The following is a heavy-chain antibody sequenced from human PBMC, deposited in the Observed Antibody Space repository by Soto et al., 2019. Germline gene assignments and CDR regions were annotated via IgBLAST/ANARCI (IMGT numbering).Heavy chain of an antibody. CDR1: GFTFSSYA. D-gene: IGHD2-15*01. CDR2: ISGSGGST. CDR3: AKESGRVADTQNWFDP. V-gene: IGHV3-23*01. J-gene: IGHJ5*02. Sequence: GGSLRLSCAASGFTFSSYAMSWVRQAPGKGLEWVSAISGSGGSTYYADSVKGRFTISRDNSKNTLYLQMNSLRAEDTAVYYCAKESGRVADTQNWFDPWGQGTLVTVSS.